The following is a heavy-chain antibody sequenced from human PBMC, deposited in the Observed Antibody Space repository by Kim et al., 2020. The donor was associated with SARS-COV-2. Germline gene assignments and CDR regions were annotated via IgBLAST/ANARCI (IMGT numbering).Heavy chain of an antibody. D-gene: IGHD3-22*01. CDR2: INAAGDRA. V-gene: IGHV3-43*02. CDR3: AKVSFYDSTRYYADDSDYFYYYIDV. CDR1: GFMFNDYA. Sequence: GGSLRLSCAASGFMFNDYAMHWVRQAPGKSLEWVSLINAAGDRAYYADSVKGRFTISRDNRKNSLFLQMNSLEPDNTALYFSAKVSFYDSTRYYADDSDYFYYYIDVCGKGTSVTVSS. J-gene: IGHJ6*03.